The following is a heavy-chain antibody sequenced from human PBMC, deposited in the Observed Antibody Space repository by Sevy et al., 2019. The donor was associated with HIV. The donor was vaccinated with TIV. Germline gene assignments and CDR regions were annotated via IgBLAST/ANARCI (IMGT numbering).Heavy chain of an antibody. CDR1: DGSFSGYY. D-gene: IGHD2-2*01. Sequence: SETLSLTCAAHDGSFSGYYWNWIRQLPGKGLEWIGEINEGGTTYYNPSLKSRVTFSVDTSKKQFSLKLNSVTAVDSAVYFCARSPPVVVVPGAPSWFDPWGQGTLVTVSS. CDR3: ARSPPVVVVPGAPSWFDP. V-gene: IGHV4-34*01. CDR2: INEGGTT. J-gene: IGHJ5*02.